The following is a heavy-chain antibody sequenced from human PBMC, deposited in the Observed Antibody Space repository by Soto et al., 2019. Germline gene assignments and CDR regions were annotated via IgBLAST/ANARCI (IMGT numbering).Heavy chain of an antibody. Sequence: ASVKVSCKAPGYTFTSYDINWVRQATGQGLEWMGWMNPNSGNTGYAQKFQGRVTMTRNTSISTAYMELSSLRSEDAAVYYCARMGNDFWSGYYTPYYYYYMDVWGKGTTVTAP. CDR3: ARMGNDFWSGYYTPYYYYYMDV. CDR2: MNPNSGNT. V-gene: IGHV1-8*01. J-gene: IGHJ6*03. D-gene: IGHD3-3*01. CDR1: GYTFTSYD.